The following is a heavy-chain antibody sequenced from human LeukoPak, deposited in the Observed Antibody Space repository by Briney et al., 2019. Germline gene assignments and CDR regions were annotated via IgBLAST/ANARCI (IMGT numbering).Heavy chain of an antibody. V-gene: IGHV3-11*01. CDR1: GFTFSNYY. J-gene: IGHJ3*02. CDR2: ISSSGSTI. D-gene: IGHD7-27*01. Sequence: GGSLRLSCAASGFTFSNYYMSWIRQAPGKGLEWVSYISSSGSTIYYADSVKGRFTISRDDAKNSLYLQMNSLRAEDTAVYYCARYGEDDAFDIWGQGTMVTVSS. CDR3: ARYGEDDAFDI.